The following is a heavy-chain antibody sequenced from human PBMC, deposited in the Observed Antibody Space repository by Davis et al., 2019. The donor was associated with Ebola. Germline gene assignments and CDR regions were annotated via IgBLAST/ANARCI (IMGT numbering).Heavy chain of an antibody. CDR2: ISYDGSNK. Sequence: GGSLRLSCAASGFTFSSYGMHWVRQAPGKGLEWVAVISYDGSNKYYADSVKGRFTISRDNSKNTLYLQMNSLRAEDTAVYYCAIHRIAAFDYWGQGTLVTVSS. D-gene: IGHD6-6*01. J-gene: IGHJ4*02. CDR3: AIHRIAAFDY. V-gene: IGHV3-30*03. CDR1: GFTFSSYG.